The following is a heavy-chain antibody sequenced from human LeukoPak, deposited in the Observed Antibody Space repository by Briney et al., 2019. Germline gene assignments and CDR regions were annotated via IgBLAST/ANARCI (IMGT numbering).Heavy chain of an antibody. CDR2: ISSSGSYI. V-gene: IGHV3-21*01. CDR1: GLTFSSYN. CDR3: ARVSIGWYSFDY. J-gene: IGHJ4*02. D-gene: IGHD6-19*01. Sequence: PGGSLRLSCAASGLTFSSYNMNWVRQAPGKGLEWVSSISSSGSYIYYADSVKGRFTISRDNAKDTVYLQMNSLRAEDTAVYYCARVSIGWYSFDYWGQGTLVTVSS.